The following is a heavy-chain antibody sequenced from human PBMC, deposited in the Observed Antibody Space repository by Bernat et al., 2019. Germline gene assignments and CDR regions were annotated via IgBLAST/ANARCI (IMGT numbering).Heavy chain of an antibody. J-gene: IGHJ4*02. Sequence: QVQLVESGGGVVQPGRSLRLSCAASGFTFSSYGMHWVRQAPGKGLEWVAVISYDGSNKYYADSVKGRFTISRDNSKNTLYLQMNSLRAEDTAVYYCAKELRAAAGTVDYWGQGTLVTVSS. CDR2: ISYDGSNK. V-gene: IGHV3-30*18. CDR1: GFTFSSYG. CDR3: AKELRAAAGTVDY. D-gene: IGHD6-13*01.